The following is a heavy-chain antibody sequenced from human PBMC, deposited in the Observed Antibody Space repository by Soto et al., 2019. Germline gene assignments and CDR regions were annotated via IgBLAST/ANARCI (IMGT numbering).Heavy chain of an antibody. Sequence: GGSLRLSCAASGFTFSTYALTWVRQAPGKGLEWVSAIADHGGNTYYADSVKGRFTISRDNSKNTLYLQMNSLRAEDTALYYCAKLGAGTIYWGQGTPVTVPQ. D-gene: IGHD6-13*01. CDR3: AKLGAGTIY. CDR2: IADHGGNT. CDR1: GFTFSTYA. V-gene: IGHV3-23*01. J-gene: IGHJ4*02.